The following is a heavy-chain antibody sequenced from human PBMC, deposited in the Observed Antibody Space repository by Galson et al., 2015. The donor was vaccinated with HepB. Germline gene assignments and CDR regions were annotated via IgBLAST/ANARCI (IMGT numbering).Heavy chain of an antibody. Sequence: SLRLSCAASGFTFSSYAMHWVRQAPGKGLEWVAVISYDGSNKYYADSVKGRFTISRDNSKNTLYLQMNSLRAEDTAVYYCARARRYSGYDFRRMAFDIWGQGTMVTVSS. CDR3: ARARRYSGYDFRRMAFDI. D-gene: IGHD5-12*01. CDR2: ISYDGSNK. V-gene: IGHV3-30*04. CDR1: GFTFSSYA. J-gene: IGHJ3*02.